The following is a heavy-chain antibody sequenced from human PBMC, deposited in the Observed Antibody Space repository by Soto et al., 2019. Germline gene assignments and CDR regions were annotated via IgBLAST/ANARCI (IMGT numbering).Heavy chain of an antibody. CDR1: GFTFSSYG. V-gene: IGHV3-30*18. Sequence: GGSLRLSCAASGFTFSSYGMHWVRQAPGKWLEWVAVISYDGSNKYYADSVKGRFTISRDNSKNTLYLQMNSLRVEDTVLYYCAKDLLTYYDFWSVYLTDYWAREP. CDR2: ISYDGSNK. J-gene: IGHJ4*02. CDR3: AKDLLTYYDFWSVYLTDY. D-gene: IGHD3-3*01.